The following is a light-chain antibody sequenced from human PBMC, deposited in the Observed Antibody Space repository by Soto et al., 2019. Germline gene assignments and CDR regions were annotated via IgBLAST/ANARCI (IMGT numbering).Light chain of an antibody. CDR2: GAS. Sequence: DIVLTQSPGTLSLSPGERATLSCRASQTISDNYLAWYQQKPGQSPRLLISGASIRAPGIPDRFSGSGSENSFTLTISRLEPEDFAFYYCQQYGSSPEISFGPGTKVDIK. J-gene: IGKJ3*01. CDR3: QQYGSSPEIS. V-gene: IGKV3-20*01. CDR1: QTISDNY.